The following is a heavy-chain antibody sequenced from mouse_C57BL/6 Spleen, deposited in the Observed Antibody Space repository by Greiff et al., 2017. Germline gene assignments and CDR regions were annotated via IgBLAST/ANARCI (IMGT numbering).Heavy chain of an antibody. CDR2: INPSSGYT. V-gene: IGHV1-4*01. Sequence: QVQLQQSGAELARPGASVKMSCKASGYTFTSYTMHWVKQRPGQGLEWIGYINPSSGYTKYNQTFKDKATLTADKSSSTAYMQLSSLTSEDSAVXYCARGPPNWAWFAYWGQGTLVTVSA. D-gene: IGHD4-1*02. CDR3: ARGPPNWAWFAY. CDR1: GYTFTSYT. J-gene: IGHJ3*01.